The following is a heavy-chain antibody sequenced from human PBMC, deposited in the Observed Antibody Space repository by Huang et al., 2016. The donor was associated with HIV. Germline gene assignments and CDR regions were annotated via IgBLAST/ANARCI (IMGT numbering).Heavy chain of an antibody. Sequence: QIQLAQSGAEVKKPGASVKVSCKASGYTFTNYDINWVRQASGQGLEWMGWMNPKSGNVGYTKKFQGRVAILRNSSINTSYLEVTSLTSEETAVYYCARGFGINYNHEAFDVWGQGTMVTVSS. CDR1: GYTFTNYD. CDR2: MNPKSGNV. CDR3: ARGFGINYNHEAFDV. J-gene: IGHJ3*01. D-gene: IGHD3-10*01. V-gene: IGHV1-8*01.